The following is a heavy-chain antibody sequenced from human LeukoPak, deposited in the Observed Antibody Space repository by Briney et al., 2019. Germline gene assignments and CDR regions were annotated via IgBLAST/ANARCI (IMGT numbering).Heavy chain of an antibody. V-gene: IGHV4-61*02. D-gene: IGHD3-10*01. Sequence: SETLSLTCTVSGGSISSGSYYWSWIRQPAGKGLEWIGRIYTSRSTNYNPSLKSRVTISVDTSKNQFSLKLSSVTAADSAVYYCARERGAFDIWGQGTMVTVSS. CDR3: ARERGAFDI. J-gene: IGHJ3*02. CDR2: IYTSRST. CDR1: GGSISSGSYY.